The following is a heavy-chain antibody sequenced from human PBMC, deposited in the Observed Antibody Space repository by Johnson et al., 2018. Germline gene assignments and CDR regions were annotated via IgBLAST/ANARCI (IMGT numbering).Heavy chain of an antibody. CDR3: ARGPSTGETPCYYYGMDV. Sequence: QVQLVQSGGGVVQPGRSLRLSCAASGFTFSSYGMHWVRQAPGKGLEWVAVIWYDGSNKYYADSVKGRFTISRDNSKNTLYLQMNSLRAEDTAVYYCARGPSTGETPCYYYGMDVWGQGTTVTVSS. CDR1: GFTFSSYG. J-gene: IGHJ6*02. V-gene: IGHV3-33*01. D-gene: IGHD4-17*01. CDR2: IWYDGSNK.